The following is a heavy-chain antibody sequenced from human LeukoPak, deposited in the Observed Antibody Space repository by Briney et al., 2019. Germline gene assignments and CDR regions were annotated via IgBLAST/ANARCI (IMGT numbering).Heavy chain of an antibody. CDR2: ISSSGSTI. CDR1: GFTFSSYE. D-gene: IGHD5-24*01. V-gene: IGHV3-48*03. J-gene: IGHJ6*03. Sequence: PGGSLRLSCAASGFTFSSYEMNWVRQAPGKGLEWVSYISSSGSTIYYADSVKGRLTISRDNAKNSLYLQMNSLRAEDTAVYYCARIEHYYYYMDVWGKGTTVTVSS. CDR3: ARIEHYYYYMDV.